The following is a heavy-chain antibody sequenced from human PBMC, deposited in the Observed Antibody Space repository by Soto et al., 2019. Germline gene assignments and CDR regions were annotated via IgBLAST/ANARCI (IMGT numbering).Heavy chain of an antibody. CDR3: ARNGTYDSSLSSYSGMDV. CDR2: IVPLLGTP. CDR1: GGTFAKFI. Sequence: QAQLVQSGAELKEPGSSVRVSRKASGGTFAKFIMNWVRQTPGQGLEWMGGIVPLLGTPTYAEKFKGRVTISATGSTSTVYMELTSLRSEDTAIYYCARNGTYDSSLSSYSGMDVWGQGTKVTVSS. J-gene: IGHJ6*02. D-gene: IGHD3-16*01. V-gene: IGHV1-69*01.